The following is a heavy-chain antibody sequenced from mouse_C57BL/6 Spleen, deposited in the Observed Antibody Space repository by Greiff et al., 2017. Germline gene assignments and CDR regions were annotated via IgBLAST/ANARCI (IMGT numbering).Heavy chain of an antibody. CDR1: GFTFSSYA. CDR2: ISDGGSYT. Sequence: EVKVVESGGGLVKPGGSLKLSCAASGFTFSSYAMSWVRQTPEKRLEWVATISDGGSYTYYPDNVKGRFTISRDNAMNNLYLQMSHLKSEDTAMYYCARPITTVVAYYFDNWGQGTTLTVSS. CDR3: ARPITTVVAYYFDN. V-gene: IGHV5-4*03. D-gene: IGHD1-1*01. J-gene: IGHJ2*01.